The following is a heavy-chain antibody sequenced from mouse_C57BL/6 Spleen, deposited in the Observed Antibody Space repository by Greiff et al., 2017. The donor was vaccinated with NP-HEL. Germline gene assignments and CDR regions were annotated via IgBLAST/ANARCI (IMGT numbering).Heavy chain of an antibody. CDR1: GYAFSSYW. V-gene: IGHV1-80*01. J-gene: IGHJ1*03. Sequence: QVQLQQSGAELVKPGASVKISCKASGYAFSSYWMNWVKQRPGKGLEWIGQIYPGDGDTNYNGKFKGKATLTADKSSSTAYMQLSSLTSEDSAVYFCARGSTTVVVKDFDVWGTGTTVTVSS. CDR3: ARGSTTVVVKDFDV. D-gene: IGHD1-1*01. CDR2: IYPGDGDT.